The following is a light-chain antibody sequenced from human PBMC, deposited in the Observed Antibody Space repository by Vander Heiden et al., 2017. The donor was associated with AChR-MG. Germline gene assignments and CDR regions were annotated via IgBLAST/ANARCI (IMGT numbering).Light chain of an antibody. CDR3: QSADITGTSYV. J-gene: IGLJ1*01. CDR2: KDI. CDR1: VLSKQS. Sequence: SYELTQPPSVSVPPGQTARITCSADVLSKQSVYWYQQRPGQAPVVVIFKDIERPSGISERFSGSRSGTTVTLTISGVQPEDEAAYYCQSADITGTSYVFGAGTKVTVL. V-gene: IGLV3-25*03.